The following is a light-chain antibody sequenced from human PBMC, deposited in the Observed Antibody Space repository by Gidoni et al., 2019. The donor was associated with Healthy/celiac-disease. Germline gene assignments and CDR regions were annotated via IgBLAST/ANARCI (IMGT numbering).Light chain of an antibody. CDR2: EIS. V-gene: IGLV2-14*01. Sequence: QSPLPQPASLCGSPGRSITISCTGTSSDVGGSNYVSWYQQHPGKAPKLMIYEISNRPSGVPNRFSGSKSGNTASLTISGLQAEDEADYYCRAYTSSITLVFGGGTKLTVL. CDR1: SSDVGGSNY. CDR3: RAYTSSITLV. J-gene: IGLJ2*01.